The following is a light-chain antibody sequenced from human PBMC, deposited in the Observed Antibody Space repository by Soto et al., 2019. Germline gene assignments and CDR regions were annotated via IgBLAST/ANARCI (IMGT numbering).Light chain of an antibody. CDR1: QSISSSF. Sequence: IVLKQSPGILSLSPGERASLSCGASQSISSSFLAWYQQKPGQAPRLLIYGASSRATGIPDRFSGTGSETDFTLTISRLEPEDFAVYYCQQYDNSPITFGQGTRLEIK. CDR3: QQYDNSPIT. V-gene: IGKV3-20*01. J-gene: IGKJ5*01. CDR2: GAS.